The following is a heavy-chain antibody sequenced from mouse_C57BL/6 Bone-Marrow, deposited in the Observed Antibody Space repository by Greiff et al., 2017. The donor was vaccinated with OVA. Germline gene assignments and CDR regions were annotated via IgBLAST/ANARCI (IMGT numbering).Heavy chain of an antibody. CDR3: ARRGLGGLAY. CDR1: GFSLTSYG. D-gene: IGHD3-1*01. Sequence: VMLVESGPGLVAPSPSLSITCTVSGFSLTSYGVGWVRQPPGKGLEWLGVIWGDGGTNYHSALISRLSISKDNYKSQGFLKLKSLQTDEADTYYCARRGLGGLAYWGQGTLVTVSA. V-gene: IGHV2-3*01. J-gene: IGHJ3*01. CDR2: IWGDGGT.